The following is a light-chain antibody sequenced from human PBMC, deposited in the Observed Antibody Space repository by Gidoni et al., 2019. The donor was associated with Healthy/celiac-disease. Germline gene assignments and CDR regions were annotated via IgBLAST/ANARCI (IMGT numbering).Light chain of an antibody. CDR3: QQYGSSPRT. V-gene: IGKV3-20*01. J-gene: IGKJ2*01. CDR1: QSVSSSY. CDR2: GAS. Sequence: EIVFTQSPGTLSLSPGERATLSCRASQSVSSSYLAWYQQKPGQAPRLLIYGASSRATGIPDRFSGSGSGTDFTLTISRLEPEDFAVYYCQQYGSSPRTFGQXTKLEIK.